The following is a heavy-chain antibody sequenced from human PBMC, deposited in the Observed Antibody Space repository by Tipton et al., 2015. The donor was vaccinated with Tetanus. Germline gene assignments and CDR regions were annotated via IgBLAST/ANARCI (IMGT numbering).Heavy chain of an antibody. D-gene: IGHD3-16*01. V-gene: IGHV4-39*07. CDR1: GASMSSSSYY. CDR2: IYYSGSS. Sequence: TLSLTCNVSGASMSSSSYYWDWIRQPPGKGLEWIGSIYYSGSSYYNPSLKSRATISIDTSKNQFSLKLSSVTAADTAVYYCARVDDSVWGSPFDPWGQGVLVTVSS. CDR3: ARVDDSVWGSPFDP. J-gene: IGHJ5*02.